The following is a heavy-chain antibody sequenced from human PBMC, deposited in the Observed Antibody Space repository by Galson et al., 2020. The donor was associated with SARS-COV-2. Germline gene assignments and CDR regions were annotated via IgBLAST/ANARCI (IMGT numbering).Heavy chain of an antibody. D-gene: IGHD2-2*01. J-gene: IGHJ4*02. CDR1: GFTFSTYA. Sequence: GGSLRLSCVVSGFTFSTYAMSWVRQTPGKGPEWVSAISGRGGYTSYSDSVKGRFTISRDNSKNTLYLQMNSLRVDDTAVYYCAKDHATLPQLLVDYWGQGTLVAVSS. CDR2: ISGRGGYT. V-gene: IGHV3-23*01. CDR3: AKDHATLPQLLVDY.